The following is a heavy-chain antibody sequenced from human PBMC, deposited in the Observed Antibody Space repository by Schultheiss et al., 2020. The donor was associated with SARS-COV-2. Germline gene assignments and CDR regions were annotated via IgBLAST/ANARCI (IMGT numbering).Heavy chain of an antibody. CDR3: VRDRSWWTPYNCFDL. CDR1: GFTFSSYG. J-gene: IGHJ5*02. D-gene: IGHD2-15*01. Sequence: GGSLRLSCAASGFTFSSYGMHWVRQAPGKGLEWVAVISYDGSNKYYADSVKGRFTVSRDNANNSLYLHMHSLRAEDTAVYYCVRDRSWWTPYNCFDLWGRGTLVTVSS. CDR2: ISYDGSNK. V-gene: IGHV3-30*03.